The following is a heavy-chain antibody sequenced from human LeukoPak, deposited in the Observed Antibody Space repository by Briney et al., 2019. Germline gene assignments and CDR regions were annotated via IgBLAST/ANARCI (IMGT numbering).Heavy chain of an antibody. CDR2: ISYDGSNK. D-gene: IGHD3-22*01. Sequence: GGSLRLSCAASGFTFSSYAMHWVCQAPGKGLEWVAVISYDGSNKYYADSVKGRFTISRDNSKNTLYLQMNSLRAEDTAVYYCARGLEYYDSSGYYPLFDYWGQGTLVTVSS. CDR1: GFTFSSYA. V-gene: IGHV3-30-3*01. CDR3: ARGLEYYDSSGYYPLFDY. J-gene: IGHJ4*02.